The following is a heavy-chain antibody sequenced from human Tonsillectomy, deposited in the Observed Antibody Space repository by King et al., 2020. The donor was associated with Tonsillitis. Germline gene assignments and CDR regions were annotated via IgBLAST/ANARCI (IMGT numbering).Heavy chain of an antibody. CDR1: GYSFTSYW. D-gene: IGHD2-2*03. J-gene: IGHJ4*02. V-gene: IGHV5-10-1*01. CDR3: ARMDLGDYYFDS. CDR2: IDPSDSYT. Sequence: QLVQSGAEVKKPGESLRISCKGSGYSFTSYWISWVRQMPGKGLEWMGRIDPSDSYTDYSPSFQGHITISTDKSISTAYLQWSSLKASDTAMYYCARMDLGDYYFDSWGQGTLVTVSS.